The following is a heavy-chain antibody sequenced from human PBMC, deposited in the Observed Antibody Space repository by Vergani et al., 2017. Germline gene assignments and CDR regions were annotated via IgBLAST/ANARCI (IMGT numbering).Heavy chain of an antibody. CDR1: GFTFSSYW. V-gene: IGHV3-7*03. CDR2: IKQDGSEK. D-gene: IGHD3-22*01. J-gene: IGHJ3*02. CDR3: ARFVSGYDAFDI. Sequence: EVQLVESGGGLVQPGGSLRLSCAASGFTFSSYWMSWVRQAPGKGLEWVANIKQDGSEKYYVDSVKGRFTISRDNSKNTLYLQMNSLRAEDTAVYYCARFVSGYDAFDIWGQGTMVTVSS.